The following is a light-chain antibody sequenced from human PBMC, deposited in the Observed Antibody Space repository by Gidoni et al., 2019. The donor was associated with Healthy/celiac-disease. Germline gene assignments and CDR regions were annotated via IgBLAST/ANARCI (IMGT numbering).Light chain of an antibody. V-gene: IGKV3-15*01. CDR3: QQYNNWPVT. Sequence: EIAMTQSPATLSVSPGERATRSCRASQSVSSNLAWYQQKPGQAPRLLIYGASTRATGIPARFSGSGSGTEFTLTISSLQSEDFAVYYCQQYNNWPVTFGQXTKVKIK. CDR2: GAS. J-gene: IGKJ1*01. CDR1: QSVSSN.